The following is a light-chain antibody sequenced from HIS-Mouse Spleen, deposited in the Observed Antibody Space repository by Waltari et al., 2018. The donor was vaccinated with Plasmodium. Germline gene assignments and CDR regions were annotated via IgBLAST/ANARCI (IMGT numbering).Light chain of an antibody. CDR1: QGVSSN. CDR3: QQYNNWSFT. CDR2: GAS. J-gene: IGKJ3*01. V-gene: IGKV3-15*01. Sequence: EIVMTQSPATLSVSPGERATLSCRASQGVSSNLAWYQQKPGQARRLLIYGASTSATGIAARVSGSGSGTEFTLTISSLQSEDFAVYYCQQYNNWSFTFGPGTKVDIK.